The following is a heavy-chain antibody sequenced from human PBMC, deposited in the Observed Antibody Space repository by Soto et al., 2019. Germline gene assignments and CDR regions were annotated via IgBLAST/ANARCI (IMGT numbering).Heavy chain of an antibody. CDR1: GFSLSTSGVG. D-gene: IGHD3-9*01. J-gene: IGHJ6*02. V-gene: IGHV2-5*02. CDR2: IYWDDDK. Sequence: SGPTLVNPTQTLTLTCTFSGFSLSTSGVGVGWIRQPPGKALEWLALIYWDDDKRYSPSLKSRLTITKDTSKNQVVLTMTNMDPLDTATYYCAHSPGYDILTGYYRFGMDVWGQGTTVTVSS. CDR3: AHSPGYDILTGYYRFGMDV.